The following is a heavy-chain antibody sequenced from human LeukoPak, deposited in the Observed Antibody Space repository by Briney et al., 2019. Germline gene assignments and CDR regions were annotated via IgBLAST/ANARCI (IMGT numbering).Heavy chain of an antibody. CDR2: VNPSGGST. Sequence: ASVKVSCKASGYTFTSYYMHWVRQAPGQGLVWMGTVNPSGGSTTYAQNFQGRVTMTRDTSTSTVYMELSSLRSEDTAVYYCARVSSWIDYWGQGTLVTVSS. V-gene: IGHV1-46*01. CDR1: GYTFTSYY. D-gene: IGHD6-13*01. CDR3: ARVSSWIDY. J-gene: IGHJ4*02.